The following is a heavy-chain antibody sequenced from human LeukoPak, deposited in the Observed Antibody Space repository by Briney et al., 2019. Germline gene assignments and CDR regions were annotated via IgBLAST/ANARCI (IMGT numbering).Heavy chain of an antibody. D-gene: IGHD6-19*01. CDR1: GGSISSYY. J-gene: IGHJ1*01. CDR2: IYYSGST. CDR3: ASIAVAGPEYFQH. Sequence: SETLSLTCTVSGGSISSYYWSWIRQPPGKGLEWIGYIYYSGSTNYNPSLKSRVTISVDTSKNQFSLKLSSVTAADTAVYYCASIAVAGPEYFQHWGQGTLVTVSS. V-gene: IGHV4-59*01.